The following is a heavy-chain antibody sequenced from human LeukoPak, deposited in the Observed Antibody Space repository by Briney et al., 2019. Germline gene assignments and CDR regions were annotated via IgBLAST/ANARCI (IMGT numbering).Heavy chain of an antibody. CDR1: GASLENLHW. D-gene: IGHD5/OR15-5a*01. CDR3: ARLGRARVSEDY. J-gene: IGHJ4*02. V-gene: IGHV4-4*02. CDR2: VFHSGTT. Sequence: SETLSLTCSVSGASLENLHWWTWVRQPPGQGPEWIGEVFHSGTTNDNPSLKSRVTISVDTSKNQFSLKLSSVTAADTAVYYCARLGRARVSEDYWGQGTLVTVSS.